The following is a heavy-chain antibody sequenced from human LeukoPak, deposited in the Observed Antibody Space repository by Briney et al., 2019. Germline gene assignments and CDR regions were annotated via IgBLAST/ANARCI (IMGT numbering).Heavy chain of an antibody. CDR3: ARDLGDDSDYYYYGMDV. CDR2: IYTSGST. V-gene: IGHV4-61*02. D-gene: IGHD3-10*01. CDR1: GGSISSGSYY. J-gene: IGHJ6*02. Sequence: PSETLSLTCTVSGGSISSGSYYWSWIRQPAGKGLEWIGRIYTSGSTNYNPSLKSRVTISVDTSKNQSSLKLSSVTAADTAVYYCARDLGDDSDYYYYGMDVWGQGTTVTVSS.